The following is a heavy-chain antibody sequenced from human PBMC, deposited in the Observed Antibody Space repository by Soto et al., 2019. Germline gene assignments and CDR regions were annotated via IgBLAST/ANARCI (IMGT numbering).Heavy chain of an antibody. CDR2: ISGDGGST. J-gene: IGHJ4*02. CDR1: GFTFDDYA. V-gene: IGHV3-43*02. D-gene: IGHD3-22*01. CDR3: VKGAYSSGYYYFDY. Sequence: GGSLRLSCAASGFTFDDYAMHWVRQAPGKGLEWVSLISGDGGSTYYADSVKGRFTISRDNSKNSLYLQMNSLRTEDTALYYCVKGAYSSGYYYFDYWGQGTLVTVSS.